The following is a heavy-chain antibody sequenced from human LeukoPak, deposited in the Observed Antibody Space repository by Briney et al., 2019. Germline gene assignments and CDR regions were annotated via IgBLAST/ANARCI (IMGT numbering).Heavy chain of an antibody. CDR3: ARIPITIFGVVSYRNWFDP. CDR2: IYYSGST. CDR1: GGSISSSSYY. J-gene: IGHJ5*02. Sequence: SETLSLTCTVSGGSISSSSYYWGWTRQPPGKGLEWIGSIYYSGSTYYNPSPKSRVTISVDTSKNQFSLKLSSVTAADTAVYYCARIPITIFGVVSYRNWFDPWGQRTLVTVSS. V-gene: IGHV4-39*01. D-gene: IGHD3-3*01.